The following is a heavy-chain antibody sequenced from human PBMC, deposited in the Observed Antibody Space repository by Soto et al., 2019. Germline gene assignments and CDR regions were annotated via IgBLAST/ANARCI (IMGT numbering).Heavy chain of an antibody. V-gene: IGHV4-30-4*01. J-gene: IGHJ4*02. D-gene: IGHD1-26*01. CDR1: GGSISSGDYY. CDR3: ARGTISGSYYDYFDY. CDR2: IYYSGNT. Sequence: SETLSLTCTVSGGSISSGDYYWSWVRQPPGKGLEWIGYIYYSGNTYYNPSLKSRVTISVDTSKNQFSLKLNSVNAANTAFYYCARGTISGSYYDYFDYWGQETLVTVSS.